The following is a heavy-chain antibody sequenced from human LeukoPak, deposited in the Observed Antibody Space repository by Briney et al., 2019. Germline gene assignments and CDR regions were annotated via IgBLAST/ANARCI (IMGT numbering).Heavy chain of an antibody. D-gene: IGHD6-6*01. CDR1: GFTFSSYS. J-gene: IGHJ5*02. CDR2: ISSSSSYI. V-gene: IGHV3-21*01. CDR3: ARGEYSSSSLWFDP. Sequence: PGGSLRLSCAASGFTFSSYSMNWIRQAPGKGLEWVSSISSSSSYIYYADSVKGRFTISRDNAKNSLYLQMNSLRAEDTAVYYCARGEYSSSSLWFDPWGQGTLVTVSS.